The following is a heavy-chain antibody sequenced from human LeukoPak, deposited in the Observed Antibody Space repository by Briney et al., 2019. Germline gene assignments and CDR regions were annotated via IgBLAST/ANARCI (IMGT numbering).Heavy chain of an antibody. CDR2: ISWNSGSI. Sequence: PGGSLRLSRAASGFTFDDYAMHWVRQAPGKGLEWVSGISWNSGSIGYADSVKGRFTISRDNAKNSLYLQMNSLRAEDTALYYCAKEDYWGQGTLVTVSS. CDR1: GFTFDDYA. V-gene: IGHV3-9*01. CDR3: AKEDY. J-gene: IGHJ4*02.